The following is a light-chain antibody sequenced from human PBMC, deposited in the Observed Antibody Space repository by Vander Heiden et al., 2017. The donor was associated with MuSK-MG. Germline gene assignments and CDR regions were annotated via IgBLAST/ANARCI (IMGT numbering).Light chain of an antibody. CDR1: QSISRW. J-gene: IGKJ1*01. V-gene: IGKV1-5*03. CDR2: TAS. CDR3: QQYNSFRT. Sequence: DIRMTQSPSTLSASVGDRVTITCRASQSISRWLAWFQQRPGTAPRLLIHTASTLQPGVSSRFSGSGSGTEFTLTISSLQPDDVATYYCQQYNSFRTFGQGTRV.